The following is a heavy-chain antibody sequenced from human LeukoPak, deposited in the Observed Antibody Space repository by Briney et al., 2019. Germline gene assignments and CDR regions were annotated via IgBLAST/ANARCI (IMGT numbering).Heavy chain of an antibody. CDR1: RGTVSSYA. CDR3: ARAGTGYSSSWYPAFDYYGMDV. D-gene: IGHD6-13*01. CDR2: ITPIFGTA. Sequence: ASVNVSCKPSRGTVSSYAISWVRQAPGHRLEWMGGITPIFGTANYPQKFQGRVTIAADESTSTAYMEQSSLRSEDTAVYYCARAGTGYSSSWYPAFDYYGMDVWGQGTTVTVSS. J-gene: IGHJ6*02. V-gene: IGHV1-69*01.